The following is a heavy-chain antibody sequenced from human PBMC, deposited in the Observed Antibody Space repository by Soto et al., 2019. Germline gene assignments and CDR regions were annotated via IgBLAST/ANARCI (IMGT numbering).Heavy chain of an antibody. V-gene: IGHV2-70*13. D-gene: IGHD1-20*01. Sequence: SGPTLVNPTDTLTLTCTFSGFSLTSPGMCVSWIRQSPGKALEWLALIERDDDDKYYSTSLKTRLTISKDTRKNQVVLTMANMEPADTATYYCARSIRGPRRFNGMDVWGQGTMVTVSS. CDR2: IERDDDDK. CDR3: ARSIRGPRRFNGMDV. J-gene: IGHJ6*02. CDR1: GFSLTSPGMC.